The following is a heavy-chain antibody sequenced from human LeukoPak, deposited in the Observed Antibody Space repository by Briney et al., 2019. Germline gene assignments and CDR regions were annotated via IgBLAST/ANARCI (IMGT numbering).Heavy chain of an antibody. CDR2: ISSSSSYI. Sequence: GGSLRLSWAASGFTFSSYSMNWVRQAPGKGLEWVSCISSSSSYIYYADSVKGRFTISRDNAKNSLYLQMNSLRAEDTAVYYCASHPYDSSGYFVGWGQGTLVTVSS. CDR3: ASHPYDSSGYFVG. CDR1: GFTFSSYS. D-gene: IGHD3-22*01. V-gene: IGHV3-21*01. J-gene: IGHJ4*02.